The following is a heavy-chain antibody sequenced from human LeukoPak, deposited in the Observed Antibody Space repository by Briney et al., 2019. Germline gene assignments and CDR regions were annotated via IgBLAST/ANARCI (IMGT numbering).Heavy chain of an antibody. D-gene: IGHD2-2*01. Sequence: ASVKVSCKASGYTFTSYGISWVRQAPGQGLEWMGWISAYNGNTNYAQKLQGRVTMTTDTSTSTAYMELRSLRSDDTAVYYCARDLVVPAAIRETYYCYYYMDVWGKGTTVTVSS. CDR3: ARDLVVPAAIRETYYCYYYMDV. V-gene: IGHV1-18*01. CDR2: ISAYNGNT. J-gene: IGHJ6*03. CDR1: GYTFTSYG.